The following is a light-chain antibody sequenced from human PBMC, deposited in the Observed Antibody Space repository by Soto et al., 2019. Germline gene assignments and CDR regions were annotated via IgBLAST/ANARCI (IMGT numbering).Light chain of an antibody. J-gene: IGKJ1*01. V-gene: IGKV3-20*01. Sequence: EIVLTQSPGTLSLSPGERATLSCRASQSVSSSYLAWYQQKPGQAPRLLIYGASSRATGIPDRFSGSGSGTDFTLSLSRLEPEDFAVYYCQQYGSSPPSTFGQGTKVDIK. CDR3: QQYGSSPPST. CDR2: GAS. CDR1: QSVSSSY.